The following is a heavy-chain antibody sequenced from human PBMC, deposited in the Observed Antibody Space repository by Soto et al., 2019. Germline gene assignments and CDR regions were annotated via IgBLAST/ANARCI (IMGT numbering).Heavy chain of an antibody. J-gene: IGHJ6*02. CDR2: IWYDGSNK. CDR3: ARWGRSFGNDFTDV. V-gene: IGHV3-33*01. D-gene: IGHD1-1*01. Sequence: QMPLVESGGGVVQPGRSLRLSCAASGFTFSSYGMHWVRQAPGKGLEGVAVIWYDGSNKYYADSVKGRFTISRDNSKHTLYLQMNSLRVEDPAVYYCARWGRSFGNDFTDVWGQGTTVTVS. CDR1: GFTFSSYG.